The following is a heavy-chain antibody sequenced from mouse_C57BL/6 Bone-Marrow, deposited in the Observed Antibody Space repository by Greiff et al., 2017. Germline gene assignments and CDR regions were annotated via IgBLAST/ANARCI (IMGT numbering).Heavy chain of an antibody. CDR1: GFTFSDYG. Sequence: EVQLVESGGGLVKPGGSLKLSCAASGFTFSDYGMHWVRQAPEKGLEWVAYISSGSSTIYYADTVKGRFTISRDNAKNTLFLQMTSLRSEDTAMYYCARKGFITTVVASFPYWYFDVWGTGTTVTVSS. V-gene: IGHV5-17*01. CDR3: ARKGFITTVVASFPYWYFDV. D-gene: IGHD1-1*01. CDR2: ISSGSSTI. J-gene: IGHJ1*03.